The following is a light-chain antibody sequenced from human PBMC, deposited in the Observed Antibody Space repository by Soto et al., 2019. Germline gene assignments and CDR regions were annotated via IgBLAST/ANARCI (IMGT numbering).Light chain of an antibody. V-gene: IGKV1-27*01. CDR2: AAS. Sequence: DIPMTQSPPSLSASVGDRVTITCRASQGISNSLAWYQQKPGKVPELLIYAASTLQSGVPPRFSGSGFGTDFSLTISSLQPDDVATYYCQRYNSASTFGPGTKVEI. CDR3: QRYNSAST. CDR1: QGISNS. J-gene: IGKJ1*01.